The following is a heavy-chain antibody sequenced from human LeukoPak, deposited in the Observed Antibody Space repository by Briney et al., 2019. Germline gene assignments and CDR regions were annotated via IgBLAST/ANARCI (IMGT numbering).Heavy chain of an antibody. Sequence: SETLSLTCTVSGGSIGVYYWSWIRQPPGKGLEWIGYIFYTGSTNYNPSLQGRVTISVYTSKNQFSLKLYSVTAADTAVYYCARDSGSSFHVFDIWGQGTMFTVSS. V-gene: IGHV4-59*01. J-gene: IGHJ3*02. CDR1: GGSIGVYY. CDR3: ARDSGSSFHVFDI. D-gene: IGHD1-26*01. CDR2: IFYTGST.